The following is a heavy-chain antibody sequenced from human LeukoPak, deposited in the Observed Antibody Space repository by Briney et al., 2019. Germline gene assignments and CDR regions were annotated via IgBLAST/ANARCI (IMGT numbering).Heavy chain of an antibody. Sequence: GASVKVSRKASGFTFTSSAVQWVRQARGQRLEWIGWIVVGSGNTNYAQKFQERVTITRDMSTSTAYMELSSLRSEDTAVYYCAAGHSSSSGDAFDIWGQGTMVTVSS. D-gene: IGHD6-13*01. CDR3: AAGHSSSSGDAFDI. V-gene: IGHV1-58*01. J-gene: IGHJ3*02. CDR2: IVVGSGNT. CDR1: GFTFTSSA.